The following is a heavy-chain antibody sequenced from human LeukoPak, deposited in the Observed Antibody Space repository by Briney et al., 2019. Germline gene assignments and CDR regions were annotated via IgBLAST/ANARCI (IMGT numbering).Heavy chain of an antibody. V-gene: IGHV3-64*02. J-gene: IGHJ4*02. CDR3: ARVADSRDWYYFDY. CDR1: GFTFSNYV. Sequence: GGSLRLSCAASGFTFSNYVVHWVRQAPGKGLEYVSAINNNGDNTYYTDSVKSRFTISRDNSKNTLYLQMGSLRAEDMAVYYCARVADSRDWYYFDYWGQGTLVTVST. D-gene: IGHD6-19*01. CDR2: INNNGDNT.